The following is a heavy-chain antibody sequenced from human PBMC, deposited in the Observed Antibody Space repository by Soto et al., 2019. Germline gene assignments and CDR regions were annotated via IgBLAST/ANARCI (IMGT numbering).Heavy chain of an antibody. CDR2: IYATGTT. CDR1: GASISGFY. D-gene: IGHD1-1*01. V-gene: IGHV4-4*07. Sequence: PSETLSLTCTVSGASISGFYWSWIRKSAGKGLEWIGRIYATGTTDYNPSLKSRVMMSVXXXKXXXXLKXXSXTAADTAVYYCVRDGTKNLRDWFDPWGQGISVTVSS. J-gene: IGHJ5*02. CDR3: VRDGTKNLRDWFDP.